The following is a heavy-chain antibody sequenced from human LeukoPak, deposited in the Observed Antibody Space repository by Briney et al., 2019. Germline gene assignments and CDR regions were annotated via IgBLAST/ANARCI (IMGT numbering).Heavy chain of an antibody. Sequence: RASVKVSCKASGGTFSSYAISWVRQAPGQGLEWMGRIIPIFGTANYVQKFQGRVTITTDESTSTAYMELSSLRSEDTAVYYCARDQVVRGSNWFDPWGQGTLVTVSS. J-gene: IGHJ5*02. CDR3: ARDQVVRGSNWFDP. D-gene: IGHD3-10*01. CDR2: IIPIFGTA. CDR1: GGTFSSYA. V-gene: IGHV1-69*05.